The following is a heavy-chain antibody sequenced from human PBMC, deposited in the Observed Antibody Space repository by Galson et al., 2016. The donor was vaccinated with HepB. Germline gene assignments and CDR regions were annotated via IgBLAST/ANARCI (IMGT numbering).Heavy chain of an antibody. D-gene: IGHD1-26*01. CDR1: GFTFSKTS. CDR3: AKGGEYFQD. J-gene: IGHJ1*01. CDR2: ISDNGVNK. V-gene: IGHV3-30*18. Sequence: SLRLSCAASGFTFSKTSMHWVRQAPGKGLEWLAVISDNGVNKYHSDSVKGRFTISRDNFKNTLYLQLNSLTAEDTAVYYCAKGGEYFQDWGQGTLITVSS.